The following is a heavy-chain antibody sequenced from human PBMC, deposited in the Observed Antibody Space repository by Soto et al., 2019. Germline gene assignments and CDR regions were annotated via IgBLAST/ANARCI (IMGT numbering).Heavy chain of an antibody. CDR2: IYYSGST. J-gene: IGHJ3*02. CDR1: GGSISSGGYY. CDR3: ARAGHEAFDI. Sequence: QVQLQESGPGLVKPSQTLSLTCTVSGGSISSGGYYWSWIRQHPGKGLEWIGYIYYSGSTYYNPSLKRRVTIPVDTSKNQFSLKLSSVPAADTAVYYCARAGHEAFDIWGQGTMVTVSS. V-gene: IGHV4-31*03.